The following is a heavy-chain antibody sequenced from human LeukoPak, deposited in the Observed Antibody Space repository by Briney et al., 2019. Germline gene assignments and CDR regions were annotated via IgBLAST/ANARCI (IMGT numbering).Heavy chain of an antibody. Sequence: PSQTLSLTCTVSGASITNSNTYWTWIRQFPGKGLEWIGYVSYSGSTLYNPSLRSRVIISSDTSKNQFFLKLNSVTAADRALYFCARDPALVRANWYFDPRGRGILVTVSS. CDR2: VSYSGST. CDR1: GASITNSNTY. D-gene: IGHD3-10*01. CDR3: ARDPALVRANWYFDP. V-gene: IGHV4-31*03. J-gene: IGHJ2*01.